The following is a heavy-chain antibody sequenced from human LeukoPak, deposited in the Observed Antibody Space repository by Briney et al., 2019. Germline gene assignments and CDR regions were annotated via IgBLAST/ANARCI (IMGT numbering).Heavy chain of an antibody. Sequence: GGSLRLSCAASGFTFSSYSFNWVRQAPGKGLEWISYISSSTSAIYYADSVKGRFTISRDNAKNSLYLQMESLRDDDTAVYYCARERLGWYKDYWGRGTLVTVSS. CDR3: ARERLGWYKDY. D-gene: IGHD6-19*01. V-gene: IGHV3-48*02. J-gene: IGHJ4*02. CDR2: ISSSTSAI. CDR1: GFTFSSYS.